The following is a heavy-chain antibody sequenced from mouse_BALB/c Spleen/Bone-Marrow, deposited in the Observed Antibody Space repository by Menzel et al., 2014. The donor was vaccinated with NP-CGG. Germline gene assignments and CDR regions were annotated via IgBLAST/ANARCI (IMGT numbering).Heavy chain of an antibody. CDR3: ARGLLLLDY. CDR2: ISTYYGNT. V-gene: IGHV1-67*01. CDR1: SYTFTDYA. Sequence: QVQLQQSGPELVRPGVSVKISCKGSSYTFTDYAMHWVKPSHAKSLEWIGVISTYYGNTNYNQKFKGKATMTVDKSSSTAYMELARLTSEDSAVYYCARGLLLLDYWGQGTSVTVSS. D-gene: IGHD1-1*01. J-gene: IGHJ4*01.